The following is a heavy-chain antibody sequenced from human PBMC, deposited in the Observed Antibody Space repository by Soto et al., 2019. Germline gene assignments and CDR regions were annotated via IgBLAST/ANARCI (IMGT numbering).Heavy chain of an antibody. Sequence: ASVKVSCKASGYTFTSYAMHWVRQAPGQRLEWMGWINAGNGNTKYSQKFQGRVTITRDTSASTAYMELSSLRSEDTAVYYCARDQYYDFWSGYYRNYYYGMDVWGQGTTVTV. CDR1: GYTFTSYA. CDR3: ARDQYYDFWSGYYRNYYYGMDV. CDR2: INAGNGNT. D-gene: IGHD3-3*01. V-gene: IGHV1-3*01. J-gene: IGHJ6*02.